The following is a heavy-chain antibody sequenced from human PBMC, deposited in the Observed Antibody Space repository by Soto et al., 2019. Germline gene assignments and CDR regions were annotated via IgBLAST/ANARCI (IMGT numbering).Heavy chain of an antibody. J-gene: IGHJ6*02. V-gene: IGHV3-15*01. CDR1: GFTFNNAW. Sequence: GGSLRLSCAASGFTFNNAWMTWVRQAPGKGLEWVGRIKSKTGGETTDYAAPVKGRFTISRDDSKNTLYLQMSSLKTEDTAVYYCTRGDGQYFAMDVWGQGTTVTVSS. CDR2: IKSKTGGETT. CDR3: TRGDGQYFAMDV.